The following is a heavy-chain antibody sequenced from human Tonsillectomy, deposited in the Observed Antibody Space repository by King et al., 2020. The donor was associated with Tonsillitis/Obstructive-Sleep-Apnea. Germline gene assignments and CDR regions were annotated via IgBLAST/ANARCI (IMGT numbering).Heavy chain of an antibody. D-gene: IGHD2-8*02. J-gene: IGHJ5*02. CDR1: GGSFSGYY. Sequence: VQLQQWGAGLLKPSETLSLTCAVYGGSFSGYYWSWIRQPPGKGLEWIGEINHSGSTNYNPSLKSRVTISVDTSKNQFSLKLTSVTAADTAVYYCAGVVVYANWFDPWGQGTLVTVSS. CDR2: INHSGST. CDR3: AGVVVYANWFDP. V-gene: IGHV4-34*01.